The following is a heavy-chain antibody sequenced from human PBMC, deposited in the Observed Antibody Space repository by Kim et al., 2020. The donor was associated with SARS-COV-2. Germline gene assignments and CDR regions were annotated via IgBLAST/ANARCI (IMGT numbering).Heavy chain of an antibody. CDR1: GFTFSSYG. Sequence: GGSLRLSCAASGFTFSSYGMHWVRQAPGKGLEWVAVISYDGSNKYYADSVKGRFTISRDNSKNTLYLQMNSLRAEDTAVYYCAKEHYLLSSYYYYGMDVWGQGTTVTVSS. V-gene: IGHV3-30*18. J-gene: IGHJ6*02. D-gene: IGHD1-26*01. CDR2: ISYDGSNK. CDR3: AKEHYLLSSYYYYGMDV.